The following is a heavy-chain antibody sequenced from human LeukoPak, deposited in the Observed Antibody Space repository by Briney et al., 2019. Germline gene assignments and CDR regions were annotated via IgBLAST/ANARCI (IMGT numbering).Heavy chain of an antibody. Sequence: GGCLRLSCSASGFTFSSYAMHWVRQVPGKGMEYVSSISSNVGRTYYADFVKGRFTISRDNSKQTMYLQMSSLRTAETSVYYCARDVGDEGNDWGQGTLVTVSS. V-gene: IGHV3-64*04. J-gene: IGHJ4*02. CDR2: ISSNVGRT. CDR1: GFTFSSYA. CDR3: ARDVGDEGND. D-gene: IGHD1-1*01.